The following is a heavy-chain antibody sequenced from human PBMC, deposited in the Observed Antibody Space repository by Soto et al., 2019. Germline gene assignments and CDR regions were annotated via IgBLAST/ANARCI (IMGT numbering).Heavy chain of an antibody. J-gene: IGHJ6*03. D-gene: IGHD3-3*01. CDR3: ARDFWSGSSLTKNYYYYMDV. V-gene: IGHV3-33*01. Sequence: GGSLRLSCAASGFTFSSYGMHWVRQAPGKGLEWVAVIWYDGSNKYYADSVKGRFTISRDNSKNTLYLQMNSLRAEDTAVYYCARDFWSGSSLTKNYYYYMDVWGKGTTVTVSS. CDR1: GFTFSSYG. CDR2: IWYDGSNK.